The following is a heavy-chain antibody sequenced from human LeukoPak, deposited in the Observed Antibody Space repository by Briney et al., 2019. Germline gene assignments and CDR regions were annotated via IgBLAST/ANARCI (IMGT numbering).Heavy chain of an antibody. J-gene: IGHJ6*02. Sequence: SETLSLTCTVSGGSISSYYWNWIRQPPGKALEWLGYAYYSGSTNYNPSLKTRLTISVDTTKAQFSLTLSSVTAADTAIYYCASRSGRNYYGMDVWGQGTTVIVSS. CDR3: ASRSGRNYYGMDV. V-gene: IGHV4-59*01. CDR2: AYYSGST. D-gene: IGHD3-10*01. CDR1: GGSISSYY.